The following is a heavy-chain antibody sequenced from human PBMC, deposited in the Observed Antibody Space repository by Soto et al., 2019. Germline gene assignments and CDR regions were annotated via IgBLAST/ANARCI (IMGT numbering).Heavy chain of an antibody. CDR3: AIRGGYNPRARWYFDY. J-gene: IGHJ4*02. CDR1: GGTFSSYA. CDR2: IIPFFGTA. V-gene: IGHV1-69*05. Sequence: QVQLVQSGAEVKKPGSSVKVSCKASGGTFSSYAISWVRQAPGQGLEWMGGIIPFFGTANYAQKFQGRVPITTADVTSXAYMELSSLRSEDTAVYYCAIRGGYNPRARWYFDYWGQGTLVTVSS. D-gene: IGHD5-12*01.